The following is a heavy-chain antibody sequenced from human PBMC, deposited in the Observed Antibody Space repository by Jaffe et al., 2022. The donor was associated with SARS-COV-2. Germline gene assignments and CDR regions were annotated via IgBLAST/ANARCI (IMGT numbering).Heavy chain of an antibody. CDR3: ATEWRYCSSTRCSPDYRFDY. J-gene: IGHJ4*02. CDR1: EFTFSSYG. CDR2: ISYDGSDK. V-gene: IGHV3-30*03. D-gene: IGHD2-2*01. Sequence: QVQLVESGGGVVQPGRSLRLSCAASEFTFSSYGMHWVRQAPGKGLEWVAFISYDGSDKYYADSVKGQFTISRDNSKNTLYLQMNSLRAEDTAVYYCATEWRYCSSTRCSPDYRFDYWGQGTLVTVSS.